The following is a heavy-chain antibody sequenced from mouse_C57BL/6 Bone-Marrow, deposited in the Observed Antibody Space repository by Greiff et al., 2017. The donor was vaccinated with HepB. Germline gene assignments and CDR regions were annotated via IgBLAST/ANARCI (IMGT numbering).Heavy chain of an antibody. J-gene: IGHJ2*01. D-gene: IGHD1-1*01. Sequence: VQLQQSGAELVKPGASVKLSCIASGFNIKDYYMHWVKQRTEQGLEWIGRIDHEDGETKYAPTFQGQATITADTSSNTAYLQLSSLTYEDTAVYDCARAYYYGLDYWGQGTTLTVSS. CDR1: GFNIKDYY. CDR3: ARAYYYGLDY. CDR2: IDHEDGET. V-gene: IGHV14-2*01.